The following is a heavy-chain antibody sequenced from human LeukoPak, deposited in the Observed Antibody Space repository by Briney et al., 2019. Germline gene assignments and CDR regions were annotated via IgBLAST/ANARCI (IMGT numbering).Heavy chain of an antibody. Sequence: GGSLRLSCAASGFTFSSYAMHWVRQAPGKGLEWVAVISYDGSNKYYADSVKGRFTISRDNSKNTLYLQMNSLRAEDTAVYYCARDLGDYGDYTFDYWGREPWSPSPQ. V-gene: IGHV3-30-3*01. J-gene: IGHJ4*02. CDR3: ARDLGDYGDYTFDY. CDR2: ISYDGSNK. D-gene: IGHD4-17*01. CDR1: GFTFSSYA.